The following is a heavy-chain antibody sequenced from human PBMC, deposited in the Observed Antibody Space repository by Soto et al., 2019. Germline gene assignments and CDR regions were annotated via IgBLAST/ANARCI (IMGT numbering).Heavy chain of an antibody. J-gene: IGHJ3*02. V-gene: IGHV1-18*01. CDR1: GYTFTSYG. Sequence: GAPVKVSCKTSGYTFTSYGISWVRQAPGQGLEWMGWISAYNGNTNDAQKLQGRVTMTTDTSTSTAYMELRSLRSDDTAVYYCARSRRGSSTSCFTDLRAFDIWGQGTMVTVS. CDR3: ARSRRGSSTSCFTDLRAFDI. D-gene: IGHD2-2*02. CDR2: ISAYNGNT.